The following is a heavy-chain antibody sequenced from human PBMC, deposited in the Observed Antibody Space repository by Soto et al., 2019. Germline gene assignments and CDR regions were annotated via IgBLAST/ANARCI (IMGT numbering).Heavy chain of an antibody. D-gene: IGHD2-2*01. V-gene: IGHV3-48*03. CDR2: IHPAGQPI. CDR1: GFTFSSSE. Sequence: EVQLVESGGGLVQPGGSLRLSCVASGFTFSSSEMYWVRQAPGKGLEWVSYIHPAGQPIFFADSVKGRFTISRDNAKKSVYLQRNSLRAEYTAVYYCARRGSTWGQGTMVTVSS. J-gene: IGHJ3*01. CDR3: ARRGST.